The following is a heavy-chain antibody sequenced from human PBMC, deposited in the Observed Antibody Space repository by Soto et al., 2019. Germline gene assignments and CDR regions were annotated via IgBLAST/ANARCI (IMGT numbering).Heavy chain of an antibody. D-gene: IGHD3-10*01. CDR2: ISAYNGNT. Sequence: SCKTAGYRNTIYGVSRVRHATGQGLEWMGWISAYNGNTNYAQKLQGRVTMTTDTSTSTAYMELRSLRSDDTAVYYCARYPLDRLYGSGSYLSFEPWGQGTLVTVSS. CDR3: ARYPLDRLYGSGSYLSFEP. J-gene: IGHJ5*02. CDR1: GYRNTIYG. V-gene: IGHV1-18*01.